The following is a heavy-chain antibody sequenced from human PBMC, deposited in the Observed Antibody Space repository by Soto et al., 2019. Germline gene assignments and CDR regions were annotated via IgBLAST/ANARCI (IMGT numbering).Heavy chain of an antibody. CDR1: GGSMSEYF. Sequence: SETLSLTCSVSGGSMSEYFWSWIRQSPGKGLEWIGYIYYLGSTDYNPSLKSRVTISVDTSKRQFSLRLTSVTAADTTVYYCARDGYDGSGSPYPAYWGPGTQVTVSS. CDR2: IYYLGST. CDR3: ARDGYDGSGSPYPAY. J-gene: IGHJ4*02. D-gene: IGHD3-10*01. V-gene: IGHV4-59*01.